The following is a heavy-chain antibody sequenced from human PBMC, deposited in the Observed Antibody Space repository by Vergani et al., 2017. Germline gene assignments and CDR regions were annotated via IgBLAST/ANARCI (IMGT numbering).Heavy chain of an antibody. Sequence: QVHLQESGPGLVKPSETLSLTCSVSGDSINTADYWGWIRKPPGKGLEWIGSVYHSGSTSYNPSLQSRVTISVDTSKNQFSLNLNSMTAAETAIYYCAKNSSGGFFDNWGQGALVTVSS. CDR2: VYHSGST. D-gene: IGHD6-25*01. CDR1: GDSINTADY. V-gene: IGHV4-38-2*02. CDR3: AKNSSGGFFDN. J-gene: IGHJ4*02.